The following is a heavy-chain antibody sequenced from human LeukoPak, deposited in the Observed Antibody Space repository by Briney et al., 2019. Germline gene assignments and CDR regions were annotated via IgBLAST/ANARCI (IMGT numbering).Heavy chain of an antibody. Sequence: PGRSLRLSCAASGFTFSSYGMHWVRQAPGKGLEWVAVIWYDGSNKYYADSVKGRFTISRDNPKNTLYLQMNSLRAEDTAVYYCAKAPSGTPYYFDYWGQGTLVTVSS. V-gene: IGHV3-33*06. CDR2: IWYDGSNK. CDR3: AKAPSGTPYYFDY. J-gene: IGHJ4*02. CDR1: GFTFSSYG. D-gene: IGHD3-10*01.